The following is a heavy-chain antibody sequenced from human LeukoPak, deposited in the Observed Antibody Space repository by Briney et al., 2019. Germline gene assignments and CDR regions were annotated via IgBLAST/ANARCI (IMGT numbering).Heavy chain of an antibody. CDR2: ISGDGGST. D-gene: IGHD2-8*01. CDR3: AKDRYCTNGVCHTDAFDI. CDR1: GFTFDDYA. V-gene: IGHV3-43*02. Sequence: PGGSLRLSCAASGFTFDDYAMHWVRQAPGRGLEWVSLISGDGGSTYYADSVKGRFTISRDNSKNSLYLQMNSLRTEDTALYYCAKDRYCTNGVCHTDAFDIWGQGTMVTVSS. J-gene: IGHJ3*02.